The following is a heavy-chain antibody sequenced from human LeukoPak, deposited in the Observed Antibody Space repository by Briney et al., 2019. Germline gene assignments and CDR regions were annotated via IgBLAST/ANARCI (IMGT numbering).Heavy chain of an antibody. Sequence: PGGSLRLSCAASGFTFSSYAMSWVRQAPGKGLEWVSAISGSGGSTYYADSVKGRFIISRDSSNDTLHLQMSSLRVEDTAVYYCARDLIIRGRGYYFDLWGQGTLVTVSS. CDR3: ARDLIIRGRGYYFDL. D-gene: IGHD6-25*01. CDR2: ISGSGGST. J-gene: IGHJ4*02. V-gene: IGHV3-23*01. CDR1: GFTFSSYA.